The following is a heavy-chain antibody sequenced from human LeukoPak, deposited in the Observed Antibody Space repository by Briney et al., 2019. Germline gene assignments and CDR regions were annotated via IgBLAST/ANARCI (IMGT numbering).Heavy chain of an antibody. CDR1: GFTFSSYW. CDR2: INSDGSST. J-gene: IGHJ4*02. D-gene: IGHD6-19*01. Sequence: GGSLRLSCAASGFTFSSYWMHWVRQAPGKGLVWVSRINSDGSSTNYADSVKGRFTISRDNAKNTLSLQMNSLRAEDTAVYYCAREYSSGWTSDYWGQGTLVTVSS. CDR3: AREYSSGWTSDY. V-gene: IGHV3-74*01.